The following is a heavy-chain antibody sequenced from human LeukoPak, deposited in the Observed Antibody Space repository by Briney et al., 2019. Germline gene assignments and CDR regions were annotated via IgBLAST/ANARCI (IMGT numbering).Heavy chain of an antibody. CDR1: GYSISSGYY. CDR3: VRVTTSSWFEGYFDY. V-gene: IGHV4-38-2*02. Sequence: SETLSLTCTVSGYSISSGYYWGWIRQPPGKGLEWIGNFCHGGSTYYNPSLKSRVTMSGDTSKNQFSLNLGSVTAADTAVYFCVRVTTSSWFEGYFDYWGQGTLVTVSS. CDR2: FCHGGST. D-gene: IGHD6-13*01. J-gene: IGHJ4*02.